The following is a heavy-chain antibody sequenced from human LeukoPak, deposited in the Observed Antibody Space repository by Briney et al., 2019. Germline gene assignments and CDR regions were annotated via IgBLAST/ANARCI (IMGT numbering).Heavy chain of an antibody. D-gene: IGHD2-8*01. J-gene: IGHJ3*02. CDR1: GGSISSSNW. CDR2: IYHSGST. CDR3: AHDGVDAFDI. Sequence: SETLSLTCAVSGGSISSSNWWSWVRQPPGKGLEWIGEIYHSGSTYYNPSLKSRVTISVDTSKNQFSLKLSSVTAADTAVYYCAHDGVDAFDIWGQGTMVTVSS. V-gene: IGHV4-4*02.